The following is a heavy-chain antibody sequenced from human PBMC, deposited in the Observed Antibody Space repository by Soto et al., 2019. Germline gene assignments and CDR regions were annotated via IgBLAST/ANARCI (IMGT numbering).Heavy chain of an antibody. CDR2: IYYSGST. V-gene: IGHV4-59*12. D-gene: IGHD4-17*01. CDR3: ARDHPTTVAPSY. CDR1: GGSISSYY. Sequence: SETLSLTCTVSGGSISSYYWSWIRQPPGKGLEWIGYIYYSGSTNYNPSLKSRVTISVDTSKNQFSLKLSSVTAADTAVYYCARDHPTTVAPSYWGQGTLVTVSS. J-gene: IGHJ4*02.